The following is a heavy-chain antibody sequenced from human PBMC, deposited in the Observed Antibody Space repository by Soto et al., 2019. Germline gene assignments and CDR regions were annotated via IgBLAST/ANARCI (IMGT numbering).Heavy chain of an antibody. V-gene: IGHV3-30*18. J-gene: IGHJ4*02. CDR3: VKDKGSRGRSYYFDC. Sequence: PGGSLRLSYAASKFTFSSYGRHWVRQAPGKGLEWVAVISSDGKNEYYADSVKGRFTISRDNARDTLYLQLRSQRADYTAGYYRVKDKGSRGRSYYFDCWGQGATVTVSS. D-gene: IGHD3-16*02. CDR1: KFTFSSYG. CDR2: ISSDGKNE.